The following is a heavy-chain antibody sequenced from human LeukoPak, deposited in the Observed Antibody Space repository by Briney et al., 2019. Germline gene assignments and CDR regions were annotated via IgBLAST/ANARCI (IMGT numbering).Heavy chain of an antibody. J-gene: IGHJ4*02. CDR1: GFIFGDYS. CDR3: ARDTKYAFDN. V-gene: IGHV3-11*06. D-gene: IGHD2-2*01. CDR2: VGIDSGNT. Sequence: GGSLRLSCVASGFIFGDYSVSWVRQAPGKGLEWISYVGIDSGNTMYADSVKARFTISGDKAKNSLYLQMNSLRVEDTTVYYCARDTKYAFDNWGQGTLVTVSS.